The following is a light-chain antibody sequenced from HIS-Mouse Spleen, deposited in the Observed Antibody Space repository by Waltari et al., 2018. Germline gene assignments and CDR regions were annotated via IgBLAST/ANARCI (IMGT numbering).Light chain of an antibody. CDR1: SSDFGSYNL. V-gene: IGLV2-23*01. CDR2: EGS. J-gene: IGLJ3*02. CDR3: CSYAGSSTWV. Sequence: QSALTQPASVSGSPGQSIPISCTGTSSDFGSYNLLSWYQQQPGKAPKLMIYEGSKRPSGVSNRFSGSKSGNTASLTISGLQAEDEADYYCCSYAGSSTWVFGGGTKLTVL.